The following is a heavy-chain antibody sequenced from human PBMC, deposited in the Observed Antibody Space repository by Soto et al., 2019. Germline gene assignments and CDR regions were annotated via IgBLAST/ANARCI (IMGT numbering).Heavy chain of an antibody. V-gene: IGHV3-30*18. CDR1: GFTFSSYG. D-gene: IGHD6-13*01. J-gene: IGHJ6*02. Sequence: GGSLRLSCAASGFTFSSYGMHWVRQAPGKGLEWVAVISYDGSNKYYADSVKGRFTISRDNSKNTLYLQMNSLRAEDTAIYYCAKDLSSTGSSWLYYYCYGMDVWGRGTTVTVSS. CDR2: ISYDGSNK. CDR3: AKDLSSTGSSWLYYYCYGMDV.